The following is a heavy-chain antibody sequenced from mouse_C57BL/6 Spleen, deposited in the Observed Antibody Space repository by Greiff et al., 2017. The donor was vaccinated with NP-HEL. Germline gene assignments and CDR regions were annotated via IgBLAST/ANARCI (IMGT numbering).Heavy chain of an antibody. D-gene: IGHD2-2*01. Sequence: EVQLQESGPGLVKPSQSLSLTCSVTGYSITSGYYWNWIRQFPGNKLEWMGYISYDGSNNYNPSLKNRISITRDTSKNQFFLKLNSVTTEDTATYYCARDSTMVTPWFAYWGQGTLVTVSA. J-gene: IGHJ3*01. CDR2: ISYDGSN. CDR1: GYSITSGYY. V-gene: IGHV3-6*01. CDR3: ARDSTMVTPWFAY.